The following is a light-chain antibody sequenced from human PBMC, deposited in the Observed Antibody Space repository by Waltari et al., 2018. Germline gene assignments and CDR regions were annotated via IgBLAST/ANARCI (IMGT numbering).Light chain of an antibody. CDR1: SLRRYY. Sequence: SSELTQDPTMSVALGQTVSITCQGDSLRRYYASWYQQRPGQAPILIRDGHNNRPSGVPDRFSGTTSGNTASLTITGAQAEDEADYYCLSRDTTSTRVFGGGTRLTV. V-gene: IGLV3-19*01. CDR2: GHN. J-gene: IGLJ3*02. CDR3: LSRDTTSTRV.